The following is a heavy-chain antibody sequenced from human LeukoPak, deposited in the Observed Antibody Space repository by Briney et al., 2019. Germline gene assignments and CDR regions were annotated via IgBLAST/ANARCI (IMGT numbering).Heavy chain of an antibody. V-gene: IGHV1-69*13. J-gene: IGHJ4*02. CDR3: AREGPYSGSFDY. CDR2: IIPIFGTA. Sequence: SVKVSFKASGGTFSSYAISWARQAPGQGLEWMGGIIPIFGTANYAQKFQGRVTITADESTSTAYMELSSLRSEDTAVYYCAREGPYSGSFDYWGQGTLVTVSS. CDR1: GGTFSSYA. D-gene: IGHD1-26*01.